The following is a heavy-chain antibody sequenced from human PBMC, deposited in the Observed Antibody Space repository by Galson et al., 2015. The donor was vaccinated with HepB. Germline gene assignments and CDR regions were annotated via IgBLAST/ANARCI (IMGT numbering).Heavy chain of an antibody. CDR3: AKDVRGIPVAGVSWYFDL. CDR2: ISGSGGTT. D-gene: IGHD6-19*01. J-gene: IGHJ2*01. CDR1: GFTFSSYA. V-gene: IGHV3-23*01. Sequence: SLRLSCAASGFTFSSYAMSWVRQAPGKGLEWVSGISGSGGTTYYADSVKGRFTISRDNSKNTLYQQMTSLRAEDTAIYYCAKDVRGIPVAGVSWYFDLWGRGTLVTVSS.